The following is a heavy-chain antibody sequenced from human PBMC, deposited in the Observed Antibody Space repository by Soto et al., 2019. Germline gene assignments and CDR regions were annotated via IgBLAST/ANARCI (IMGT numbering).Heavy chain of an antibody. V-gene: IGHV1-69*13. CDR2: IVPFFTTP. D-gene: IGHD3-22*01. J-gene: IGHJ4*02. CDR3: AREGFSSSYLAY. CDR1: GGTFGSYS. Sequence: GASVKVSCKASGGTFGSYSITWVRQAPGQGLDWMGRIVPFFTTPKFAQKFQGRVTITADESSNTVYMELSDLTSEDTAMYYCAREGFSSSYLAYWGQGTLVTVSS.